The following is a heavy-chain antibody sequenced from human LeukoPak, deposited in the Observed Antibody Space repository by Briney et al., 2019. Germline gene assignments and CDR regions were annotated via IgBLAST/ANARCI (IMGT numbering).Heavy chain of an antibody. D-gene: IGHD2-2*02. CDR2: INHSGST. CDR3: ATQNTRFDY. J-gene: IGHJ4*02. V-gene: IGHV4-34*01. CDR1: GGSFSGYY. Sequence: SETLSLTCAVYGGSFSGYYWSWIRQPPGKGLEWIGEINHSGSTNYNPSLKSRVTISVDTSKNQFSLKLSSVTAADTAVYYCATQNTRFDYWGQGTLVTVSS.